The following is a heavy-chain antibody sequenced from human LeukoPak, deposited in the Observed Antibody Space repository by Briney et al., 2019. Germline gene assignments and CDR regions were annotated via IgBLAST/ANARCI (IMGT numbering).Heavy chain of an antibody. CDR1: GFTFSSYA. CDR2: ISGSGGST. V-gene: IGHV3-23*01. D-gene: IGHD3-3*01. Sequence: GGSLRLSCAASGFTFSSYAMSWVRQAPGKGLEWVSAISGSGGSTYYADSVKGRFTISRDNSKNTLYLQMNSLRAEDTAVYYCAKVEGSGRIFGVAFDYWGQGTLVTVSS. CDR3: AKVEGSGRIFGVAFDY. J-gene: IGHJ4*02.